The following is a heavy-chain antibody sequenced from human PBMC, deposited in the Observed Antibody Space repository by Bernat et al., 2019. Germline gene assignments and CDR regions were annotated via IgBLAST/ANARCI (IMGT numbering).Heavy chain of an antibody. Sequence: EVQLLESGGGLVQPGGSLRLSCAASGFTFSSYAMSWVRQAPGKGLEWVSAISGSGGSTYYADSVKGRFTISRDNSKNTLYLQMNSLRAEDTAVYYWAKGIGLEGYFQHWGQGTLVTVSS. CDR1: GFTFSSYA. J-gene: IGHJ1*01. CDR2: ISGSGGST. V-gene: IGHV3-23*01. D-gene: IGHD1-1*01. CDR3: AKGIGLEGYFQH.